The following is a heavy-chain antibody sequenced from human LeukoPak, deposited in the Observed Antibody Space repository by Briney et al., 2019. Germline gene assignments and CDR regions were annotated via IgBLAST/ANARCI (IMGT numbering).Heavy chain of an antibody. CDR2: INAGNGNT. D-gene: IGHD6-13*01. CDR3: ARDDAAAGPSTYTGGLFDP. CDR1: GYTFTSYA. V-gene: IGHV1-3*01. J-gene: IGHJ5*02. Sequence: ASVKVSCKASGYTFTSYAMHWVRQAPGQRPEWMGWINAGNGNTKYSQKFQGRVTITRDTSASTAYMELSSLRSEDTAVYYCARDDAAAGPSTYTGGLFDPWGQGTLVTVSS.